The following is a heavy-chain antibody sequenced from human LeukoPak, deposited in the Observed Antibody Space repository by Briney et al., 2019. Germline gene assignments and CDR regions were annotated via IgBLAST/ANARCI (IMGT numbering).Heavy chain of an antibody. V-gene: IGHV4-4*07. J-gene: IGHJ4*02. Sequence: PSETLSLTCTVSGVSISAYYWTWIRQPAGKGLEWIGRIYTSGITNYNPSLESRLTMPLDTSKNQISLRLSSVTAADTAVYYCARKDGDFWGQGTLVTVSS. CDR1: GVSISAYY. CDR3: ARKDGDF. CDR2: IYTSGIT.